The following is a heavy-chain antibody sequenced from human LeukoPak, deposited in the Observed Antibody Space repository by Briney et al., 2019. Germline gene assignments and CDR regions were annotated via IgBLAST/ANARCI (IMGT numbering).Heavy chain of an antibody. CDR1: GFTISSYD. CDR3: AKSARFCTNDICYTNYYYGMDV. D-gene: IGHD2-8*01. CDR2: ISYHGSNK. J-gene: IGHJ6*02. Sequence: SLNLSCAASGFTISSYDRHWVRQTPCKELEWVAVISYHGSNKYYADFVTGRFLISRDHSKNTLSLQMHSLCAEDTAMYYCAKSARFCTNDICYTNYYYGMDVCGQGTTVTVSS. V-gene: IGHV3-30*18.